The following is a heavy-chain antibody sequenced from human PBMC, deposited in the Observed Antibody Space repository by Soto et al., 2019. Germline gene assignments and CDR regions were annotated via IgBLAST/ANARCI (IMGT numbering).Heavy chain of an antibody. V-gene: IGHV3-7*05. CDR1: GFTFSSYW. CDR3: AREGGSNGYSYGDSDY. CDR2: IKQDGSEK. D-gene: IGHD5-18*01. Sequence: GGSLRLSCAASGFTFSSYWMSWVRQAPGKGLEWVANIKQDGSEKYYVDSVKGRFTISRDNAKNSLYLQMNSLRAEDTAVYYCAREGGSNGYSYGDSDYWGQGTLVTVSS. J-gene: IGHJ4*02.